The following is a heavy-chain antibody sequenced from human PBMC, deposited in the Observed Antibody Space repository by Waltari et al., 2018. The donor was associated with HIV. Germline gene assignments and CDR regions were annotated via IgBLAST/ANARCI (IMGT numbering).Heavy chain of an antibody. J-gene: IGHJ6*02. CDR1: GGSISSSSYY. V-gene: IGHV4-39*01. CDR3: ARHGSRTYYYDSSTLGRAGMDV. D-gene: IGHD3-22*01. Sequence: QLQLQESGPGLVKPSETLSLTCTVSGGSISSSSYYWGWIRQPPGKGRAWIGSIYYSGSTYYNPSLKSRVTISVDTSKNQFSLKLSSVTAADTAVYYCARHGSRTYYYDSSTLGRAGMDVWGQGTTVTVSS. CDR2: IYYSGST.